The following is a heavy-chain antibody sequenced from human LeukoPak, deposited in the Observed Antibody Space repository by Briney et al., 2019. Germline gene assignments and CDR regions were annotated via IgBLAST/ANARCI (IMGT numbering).Heavy chain of an antibody. D-gene: IGHD3-3*01. CDR2: ISSSSSTI. V-gene: IGHV3-48*01. CDR1: GFTFSSYS. J-gene: IGHJ4*02. CDR3: AREARFLEWLFDY. Sequence: PGGSLRLSCAASGFTFSSYSMNWVRQAPGKGLEWVSYISSSSSTIYYADSVKGRFTISRDNAKNSLYLQMNSLRAEDTAVYYCAREARFLEWLFDYWGQGTLVTVSS.